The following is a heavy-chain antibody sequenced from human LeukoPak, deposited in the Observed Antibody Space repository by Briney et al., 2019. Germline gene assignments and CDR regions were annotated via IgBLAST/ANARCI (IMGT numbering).Heavy chain of an antibody. CDR1: GYTHTSYD. CDR2: MKPNSGKK. Sequence: ASVTVSFKSTGYTHTSYDINWLRQPTSQGREWMGWMKPNSGKKSYAQNYQGRGTMTRNTSKSTGYMELSSLRSEDTAVYYCARELRLDYYYCGMDVWGQGTRVSVSS. J-gene: IGHJ6*01. CDR3: ARELRLDYYYCGMDV. D-gene: IGHD4-17*01. V-gene: IGHV1-8*01.